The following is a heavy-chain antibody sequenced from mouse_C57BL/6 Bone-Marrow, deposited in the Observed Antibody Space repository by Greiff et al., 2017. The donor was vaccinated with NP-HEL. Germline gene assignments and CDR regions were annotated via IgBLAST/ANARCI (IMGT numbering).Heavy chain of an antibody. Sequence: VQLQQPGAELVMPGASVKLSCKASGYTFTSYWMHWVKQRPGQGLEWIGEIDPSDSYTNYNQKLKGESTLTVDKSSSTAYMQLSSLTSEDSAVYYCARSADYSNLHWYFDVWGTGTTVTVSS. CDR1: GYTFTSYW. D-gene: IGHD2-5*01. V-gene: IGHV1-69*01. CDR3: ARSADYSNLHWYFDV. CDR2: IDPSDSYT. J-gene: IGHJ1*03.